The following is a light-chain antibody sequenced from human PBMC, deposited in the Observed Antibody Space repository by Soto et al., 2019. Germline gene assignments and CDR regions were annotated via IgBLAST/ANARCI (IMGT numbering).Light chain of an antibody. Sequence: DIKMTQSPSSLVASVGDRVTITCRASQSLGGWLAWYQQKPGEAPKLLIYKASTVENGVPSRFSGSGSGTEFTLTIRSLQPDDSATYFCQHYHTYLYTFGQGTKLEI. CDR3: QHYHTYLYT. V-gene: IGKV1-5*03. J-gene: IGKJ2*01. CDR1: QSLGGW. CDR2: KAS.